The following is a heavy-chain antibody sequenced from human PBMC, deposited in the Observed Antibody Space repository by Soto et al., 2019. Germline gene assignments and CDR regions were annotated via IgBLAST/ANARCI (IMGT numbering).Heavy chain of an antibody. V-gene: IGHV3-48*03. J-gene: IGHJ4*02. CDR3: VRYCSTTLCNGVATRTFDY. CDR2: ISSGGSTV. D-gene: IGHD2-2*01. Sequence: SGGSLRLSCVASRFTFSTYEMHWVRQAPGKXLEWASYISSGGSTVYYADSVKGRFTISRDNTRNSLYLRMNSLRDEDTALYYCVRYCSTTLCNGVATRTFDYWGQGTLVTVSS. CDR1: RFTFSTYE.